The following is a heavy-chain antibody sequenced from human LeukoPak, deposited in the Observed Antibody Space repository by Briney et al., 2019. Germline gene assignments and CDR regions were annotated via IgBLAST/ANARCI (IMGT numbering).Heavy chain of an antibody. V-gene: IGHV3-23*01. CDR3: AKSGYNPFYY. CDR2: ISGSDSST. Sequence: GGSLRLSCAASGFTFSSSAMSWVRQAPGKGLEWVSTISGSDSSTHYADSVKGRFTISRDNSKNTLYMQMNSLRADDTAVYYCAKSGYNPFYYWGQGTLVTVSS. J-gene: IGHJ4*02. CDR1: GFTFSSSA. D-gene: IGHD5-24*01.